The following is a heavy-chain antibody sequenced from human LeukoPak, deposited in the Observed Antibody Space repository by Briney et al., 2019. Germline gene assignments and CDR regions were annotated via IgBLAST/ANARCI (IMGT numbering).Heavy chain of an antibody. D-gene: IGHD6-19*01. CDR3: AGDGMAGPFDY. CDR1: GFTVSSNY. Sequence: PGGSLRLSCAASGFTVSSNYMSWVRQAPGKGLEWVSVIYSGGRTYYADSVKGRLTIPRDNSKNTLYLQMNSLRAEDTAVYYCAGDGMAGPFDYWGQGTLVTVSS. CDR2: IYSGGRT. J-gene: IGHJ4*02. V-gene: IGHV3-66*01.